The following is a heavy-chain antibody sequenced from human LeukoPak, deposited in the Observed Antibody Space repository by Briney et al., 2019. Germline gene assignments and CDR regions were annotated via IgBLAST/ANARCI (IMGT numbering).Heavy chain of an antibody. J-gene: IGHJ4*02. Sequence: SETLSLMCTVSGGSLIMNNYYWGWLRQPPGKGLEWIGSLSHSGSTFYNPSLKSRVTISVDTSKNQFSLKLSSVTAADTAVYYCARRSQDIVVVPAAATQFDYWGQGTLVTVSS. CDR3: ARRSQDIVVVPAAATQFDY. CDR2: LSHSGST. CDR1: GGSLIMNNYY. V-gene: IGHV4-39*07. D-gene: IGHD2-2*01.